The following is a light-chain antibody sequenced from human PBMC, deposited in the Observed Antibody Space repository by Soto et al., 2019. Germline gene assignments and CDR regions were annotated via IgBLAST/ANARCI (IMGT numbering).Light chain of an antibody. CDR1: QSIRSH. Sequence: DIQMTQSLSSLSASVGDRVTITCRASQSIRSHLNWFQQKPGKAPKLLIYAASSLQSGVPSRFSGSGSGTGFTLTISSLQPEDFATYYCQQSYSVPYTFGQGTKVEIK. J-gene: IGKJ2*01. CDR2: AAS. CDR3: QQSYSVPYT. V-gene: IGKV1-39*01.